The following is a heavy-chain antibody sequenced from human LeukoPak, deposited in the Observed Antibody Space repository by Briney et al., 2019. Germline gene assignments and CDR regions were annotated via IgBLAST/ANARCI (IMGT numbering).Heavy chain of an antibody. CDR2: ISASSNDI. Sequence: GGSLRLSCAASGFTFSSYEMNWVRQAPGKGLEWVSSISASSNDIDYADSIKGRFTISRDNAKKSLYLQMNSLRAEDTAVYYCTRDSYCSSTSCYRGHFDSWGQGSLVTVSS. J-gene: IGHJ4*02. V-gene: IGHV3-48*03. D-gene: IGHD2-2*01. CDR1: GFTFSSYE. CDR3: TRDSYCSSTSCYRGHFDS.